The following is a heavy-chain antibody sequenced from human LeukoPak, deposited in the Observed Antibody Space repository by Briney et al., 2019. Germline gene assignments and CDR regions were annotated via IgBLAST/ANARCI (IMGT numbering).Heavy chain of an antibody. Sequence: KPSETLSLTCTVSGGSISSYYWSWIRQPPGKGLEWVGQIYYRGSTNYNPSLKSRVSISIDTSKNQFSLKLNSVTAADTAVYYCARAYSSSWYCDYWGQGTLVTVSS. CDR1: GGSISSYY. CDR2: IYYRGST. V-gene: IGHV4-59*01. CDR3: ARAYSSSWYCDY. J-gene: IGHJ4*02. D-gene: IGHD6-13*01.